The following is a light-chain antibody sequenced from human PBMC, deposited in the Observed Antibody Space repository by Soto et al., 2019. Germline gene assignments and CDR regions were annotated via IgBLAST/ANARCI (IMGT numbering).Light chain of an antibody. V-gene: IGLV2-14*01. CDR2: EVS. J-gene: IGLJ2*01. CDR1: NSDVGGYNY. CDR3: SSYTSSSTHVV. Sequence: QSALTQPRSVSGSPGQSVTISCTGTNSDVGGYNYVSWYQQHPGKAPKLMIYEVSNRPSGVSNRFSGSKSGNTASLTISGLQAEDEADYYCSSYTSSSTHVVFGGGTKLTVL.